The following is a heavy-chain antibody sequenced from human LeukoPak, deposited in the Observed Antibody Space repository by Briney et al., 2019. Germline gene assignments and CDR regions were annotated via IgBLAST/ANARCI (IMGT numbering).Heavy chain of an antibody. Sequence: SVKVSCKASGYTFTSYGISWVRQAPGQGLEWMGRIIPILGIANYAQKFQGRVTITADKSTSTAYMELSSLRSEDTAVYYCARSERIRGSGSYFDYWGQGILVTVSS. CDR3: ARSERIRGSGSYFDY. CDR1: GYTFTSYG. D-gene: IGHD3-10*01. CDR2: IIPILGIA. V-gene: IGHV1-69*04. J-gene: IGHJ4*02.